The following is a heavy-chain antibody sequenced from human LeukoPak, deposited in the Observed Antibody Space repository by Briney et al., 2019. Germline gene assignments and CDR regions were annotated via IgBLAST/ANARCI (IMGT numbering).Heavy chain of an antibody. D-gene: IGHD2-21*01. CDR1: GYSITNDYY. V-gene: IGHV4-38-2*01. Sequence: PSETLSLTCVVSGYSITNDYYWAWIRQPPGKGLEWIGIAYHSGITFYNPSLKSRVTISIDTSKNQFSLNLNSVPAADAALYYCARFHTYYAFDIWGQGAMVTVSS. CDR2: AYHSGIT. CDR3: ARFHTYYAFDI. J-gene: IGHJ3*02.